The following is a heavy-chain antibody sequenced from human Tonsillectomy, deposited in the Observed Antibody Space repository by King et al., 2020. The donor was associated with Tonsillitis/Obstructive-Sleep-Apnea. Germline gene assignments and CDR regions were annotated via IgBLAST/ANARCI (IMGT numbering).Heavy chain of an antibody. D-gene: IGHD2-2*02. CDR3: TKARGGALFSTSCYKGAFDI. V-gene: IGHV3-43*02. CDR1: GFTFDDYA. CDR2: ISGDGFST. Sequence: VQLVESGGGVVQPGGSLRLSCAASGFTFDDYAMHWVRQAPGKGLEWVSLISGDGFSTYYADSVKGRFTISRDNSKNSLYLQMNSLRTEDTALYYCTKARGGALFSTSCYKGAFDIWGQGTMVTVSS. J-gene: IGHJ3*02.